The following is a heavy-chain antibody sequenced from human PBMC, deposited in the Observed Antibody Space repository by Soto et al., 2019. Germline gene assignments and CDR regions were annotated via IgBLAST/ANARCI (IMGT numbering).Heavy chain of an antibody. CDR1: GYTFTSYD. D-gene: IGHD4-17*01. CDR3: ARGRLTDYRRSPDIYYYYGMDV. CDR2: MNPNSGNT. V-gene: IGHV1-8*01. Sequence: QVQLVQSGAEVKKPGASVKVSCKASGYTFTSYDINWVRQATGQGLEWMGWMNPNSGNTGYAQKFQGRVTRTRNPSISTAYMELSSLRSEDTAVYYCARGRLTDYRRSPDIYYYYGMDVWGQGTTVTVSS. J-gene: IGHJ6*02.